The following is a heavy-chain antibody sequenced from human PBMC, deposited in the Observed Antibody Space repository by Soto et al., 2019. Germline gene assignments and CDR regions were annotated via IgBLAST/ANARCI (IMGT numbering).Heavy chain of an antibody. D-gene: IGHD1-26*01. CDR2: IYYSGST. CDR3: ARSPLVGAILH. Sequence: PSETLSLTCTVSGGSISSSSYYWGWIRQPPGKGLEWIGSIYYSGSTYYNPSLKSRVTISVDTSKNQFSLKLSSVTAADTAVYFCARSPLVGAILHWGQGTLVTV. CDR1: GGSISSSSYY. V-gene: IGHV4-39*01. J-gene: IGHJ4*02.